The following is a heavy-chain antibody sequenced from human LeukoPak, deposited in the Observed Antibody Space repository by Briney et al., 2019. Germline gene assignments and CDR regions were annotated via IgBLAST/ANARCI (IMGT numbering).Heavy chain of an antibody. Sequence: PGGSLRLSCAASGFTFSRYTMHWVRQAPGKGLEYVSAISSNGGTTYYADSVKGRFSISRDNSKNTLYLQMGSLRAEDMAVYYCARVGGGSRWYFDLWGRGTLVTVSS. CDR2: ISSNGGTT. CDR1: GFTFSRYT. J-gene: IGHJ2*01. D-gene: IGHD3-16*01. V-gene: IGHV3-64*02. CDR3: ARVGGGSRWYFDL.